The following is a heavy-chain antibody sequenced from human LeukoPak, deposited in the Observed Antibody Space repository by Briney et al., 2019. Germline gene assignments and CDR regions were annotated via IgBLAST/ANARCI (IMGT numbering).Heavy chain of an antibody. CDR1: GYTFTSYG. CDR3: ARPEKSYSSSSLDY. V-gene: IGHV1-18*01. CDR2: ISAYNGNT. D-gene: IGHD6-6*01. Sequence: ASVKVSCKASGYTFTSYGISWVRQAPGQGLEWMGWISAYNGNTNYAQKLQGRVTMTTDTSTSTAYMELRSLRSDDTAVYYCARPEKSYSSSSLDYWGQGTLVTVSS. J-gene: IGHJ4*02.